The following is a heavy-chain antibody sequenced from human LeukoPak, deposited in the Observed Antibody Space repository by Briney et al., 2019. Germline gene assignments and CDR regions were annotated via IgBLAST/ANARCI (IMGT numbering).Heavy chain of an antibody. CDR2: ITSSSSHI. D-gene: IGHD6-6*01. J-gene: IGHJ5*02. Sequence: PGGSLRLSCAAAGFTFSSYSMNWVRQAPGKGREWVASITSSSSHIFYADSVMGRFTISRDNAKKSLYLQMNSLRAEDTAVYSCASSRASRPDWFDPWGQGTLVTVSS. CDR3: ASSRASRPDWFDP. CDR1: GFTFSSYS. V-gene: IGHV3-21*01.